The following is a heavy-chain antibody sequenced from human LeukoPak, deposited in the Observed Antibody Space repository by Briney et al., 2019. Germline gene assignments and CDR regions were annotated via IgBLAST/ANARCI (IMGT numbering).Heavy chain of an antibody. CDR2: IIPIFGTA. Sequence: TVKVSCKASGGTFSSYAISWVRQAPGQGLEWMGGIIPIFGTANYAQRFQGRVTITADKSTSTAYMELSSLRSEDTAVYYCARELAAAGVDAFDIWGQGTMVTVSS. D-gene: IGHD6-13*01. J-gene: IGHJ3*02. V-gene: IGHV1-69*06. CDR1: GGTFSSYA. CDR3: ARELAAAGVDAFDI.